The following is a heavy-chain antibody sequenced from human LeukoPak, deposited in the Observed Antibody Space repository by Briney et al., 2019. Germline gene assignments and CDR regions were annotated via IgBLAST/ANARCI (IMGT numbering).Heavy chain of an antibody. V-gene: IGHV3-11*04. J-gene: IGHJ3*02. CDR1: GFTFSDYY. CDR2: VGTASGII. CDR3: ARDRGYAFDI. Sequence: GGSLRLPCAASGFTFSDYYMSWIRQAPGKGLEWVAYVGTASGIISYADSVKGRFTISRDDAENSLYLQMNSLRDEDTAVYYCARDRGYAFDIWGQGTMVTVSS. D-gene: IGHD3-10*01.